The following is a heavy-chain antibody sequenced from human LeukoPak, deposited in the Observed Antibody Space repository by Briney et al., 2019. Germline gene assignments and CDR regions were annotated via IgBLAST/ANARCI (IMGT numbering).Heavy chain of an antibody. CDR3: ALYSSGYYYYYYYGMDV. CDR2: LRGSGGST. V-gene: IGHV3-23*01. CDR1: DFTFSTIA. Sequence: GGSLDLSVAAPDFTFSTIAVSWSRRAPGKGLKGAPPLRGSGGSTYYADSVKGRFTISRDNSKNTLYLQMNSLRAEDTAVYYCALYSSGYYYYYYYGMDVWGQGTTVTVSS. D-gene: IGHD3-22*01. J-gene: IGHJ6*02.